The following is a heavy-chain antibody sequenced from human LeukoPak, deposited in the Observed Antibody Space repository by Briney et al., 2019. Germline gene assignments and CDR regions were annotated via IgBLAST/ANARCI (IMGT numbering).Heavy chain of an antibody. V-gene: IGHV3-21*04. Sequence: PGGSLRLSCAASGFTFSSYNMNWVRQASGKGLEWVSSISSSGTFIYYADSVKGRFTISRDNAKNSLYLQMNSLRAEDMALYYCAKDISPHADAFDIWGQGTMVTVSS. CDR1: GFTFSSYN. CDR2: ISSSGTFI. CDR3: AKDISPHADAFDI. J-gene: IGHJ3*02.